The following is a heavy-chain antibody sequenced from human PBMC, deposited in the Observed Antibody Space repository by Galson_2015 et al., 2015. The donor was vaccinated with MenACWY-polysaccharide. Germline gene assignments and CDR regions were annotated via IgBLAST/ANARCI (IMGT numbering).Heavy chain of an antibody. Sequence: SCKASGYTFTTYDLNWVRQATGQGLEWMGWMNPNSGNTGYAQKFQGRVTMTSNSAMTTAYMELSSLRSEDTAVYYCARIIARKYTFADSWGQGTLVTVSS. CDR3: ARIIARKYTFADS. CDR1: GYTFTTYD. D-gene: IGHD2-21*01. V-gene: IGHV1-8*01. CDR2: MNPNSGNT. J-gene: IGHJ4*02.